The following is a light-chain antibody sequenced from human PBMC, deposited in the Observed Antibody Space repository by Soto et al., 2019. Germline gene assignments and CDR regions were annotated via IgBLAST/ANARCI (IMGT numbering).Light chain of an antibody. Sequence: QSVLTQPPSVSGAPGQRVTISCTGSSCNIGAGYDVHWYQQLPGKAPKLLIYGNSNRPSGVPDRFSGSKSGTSASLAITGPEAEDEDEYYCHCCSCSLSGSDVFGAGTKLTVL. CDR3: HCCSCSLSGSDV. CDR1: SCNIGAGYD. V-gene: IGLV1-40*01. J-gene: IGLJ1*01. CDR2: GNS.